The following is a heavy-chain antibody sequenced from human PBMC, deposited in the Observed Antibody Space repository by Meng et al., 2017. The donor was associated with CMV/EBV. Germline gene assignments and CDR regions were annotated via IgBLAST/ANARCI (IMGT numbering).Heavy chain of an antibody. D-gene: IGHD2-15*01. J-gene: IGHJ5*02. CDR3: ARVYCSGGSCYGNWFDP. Sequence: QGQRKELGPGLVKPSQTLSLTCTVSGGSISSGDYYWSWIRQPPGKGLEWIGYIYYSGSTYYNPSLKSRVTISVDTSKNQFSLKLSSVTAADTAVYYCARVYCSGGSCYGNWFDPWGQGTLVTVSS. V-gene: IGHV4-30-4*08. CDR2: IYYSGST. CDR1: GGSISSGDYY.